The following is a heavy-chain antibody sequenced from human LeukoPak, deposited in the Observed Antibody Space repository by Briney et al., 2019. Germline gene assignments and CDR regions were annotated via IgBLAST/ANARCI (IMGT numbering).Heavy chain of an antibody. CDR2: ISYDGTNK. V-gene: IGHV3-30*18. D-gene: IGHD1-1*01. CDR1: GFMFSSYG. Sequence: GGSLRLSCAASGFMFSSYGMHWVRQAPGKGLEWVAVISYDGTNKYYADSVKGRFTISRDNSKNTLYLQMNSLRGEDTAVYYCAKDQVQLWRHFDCWGQGTLVTVSS. CDR3: AKDQVQLWRHFDC. J-gene: IGHJ4*02.